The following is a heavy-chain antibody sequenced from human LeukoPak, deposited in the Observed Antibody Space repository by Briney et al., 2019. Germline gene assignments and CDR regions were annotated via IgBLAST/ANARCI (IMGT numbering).Heavy chain of an antibody. CDR1: GFTFSNYA. Sequence: GGSLRLSCAASGFTFSNYAMSWVRQAPGKGLEWVSTISGSGDSTYYADSVKGRFTISRDNSKNTLYLQMNSLRAEDTAEYYCAKTYYDFWSGSGACDIWGQGTMVTVSS. CDR2: ISGSGDST. V-gene: IGHV3-23*01. D-gene: IGHD3-3*01. J-gene: IGHJ3*02. CDR3: AKTYYDFWSGSGACDI.